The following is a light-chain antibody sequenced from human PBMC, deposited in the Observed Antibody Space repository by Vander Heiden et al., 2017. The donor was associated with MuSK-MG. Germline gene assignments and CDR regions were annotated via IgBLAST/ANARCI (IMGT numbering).Light chain of an antibody. CDR3: QQDNSYPWT. V-gene: IGKV1-5*01. CDR2: DAS. J-gene: IGKJ1*01. Sequence: DIHMTHSPSTLSASVGDRVTIPCRASQSISSWLAWNQQKPGKAPKSLIYDASGLESGVPARFSGSGSGTEFTLTISSLQPDDFATYYCQQDNSYPWTFGQGTKVEIK. CDR1: QSISSW.